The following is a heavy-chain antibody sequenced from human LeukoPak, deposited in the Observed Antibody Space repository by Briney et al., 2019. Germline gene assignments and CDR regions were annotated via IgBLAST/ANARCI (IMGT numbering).Heavy chain of an antibody. CDR2: INPNSGGT. V-gene: IGHV1-2*02. Sequence: ASVKVSCKASGYTFTGYYMHWVRQAPGQGLEWMGWINPNSGGTNYAQKFQGRVTMTRDTSISTAYMELSRLRSDDTAVYYCARDLTIYDFWSGYDYWGQGTLVTVSS. CDR3: ARDLTIYDFWSGYDY. D-gene: IGHD3-3*01. CDR1: GYTFTGYY. J-gene: IGHJ4*02.